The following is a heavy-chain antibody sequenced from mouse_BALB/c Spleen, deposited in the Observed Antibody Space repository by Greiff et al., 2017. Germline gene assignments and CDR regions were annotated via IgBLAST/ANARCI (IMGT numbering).Heavy chain of an antibody. V-gene: IGHV1S22*01. CDR2: IYPGSGST. CDR3: TLITSSMDY. D-gene: IGHD1-2*01. J-gene: IGHJ4*01. Sequence: LKQPGSELVRPGASVKLSCKASGYTFTSYWMHWVKQRPGQGLEWIGNIYPGSGSTNYDEKFKSKATLTVDTSSSTAYMQLSSLTSEDSAVYYCTLITSSMDYWGQGTSVTVSS. CDR1: GYTFTSYW.